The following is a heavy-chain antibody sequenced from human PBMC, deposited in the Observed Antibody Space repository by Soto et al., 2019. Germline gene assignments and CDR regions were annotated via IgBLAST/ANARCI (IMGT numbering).Heavy chain of an antibody. CDR2: IIPIQGKA. CDR3: AKSLLFVDHGYMDV. V-gene: IGHV1-69*02. D-gene: IGHD2-21*01. Sequence: QVQLVQSGAELKKPGSSVKVSCEASGGSFTSYSFTWVRQAPGQGLEWMGRIIPIQGKANYALKFQDRVTITADRSTRTVYMEPTYLRPEDTAVYFCAKSLLFVDHGYMDVWGKGTTVTVSS. J-gene: IGHJ6*03. CDR1: GGSFTSYS.